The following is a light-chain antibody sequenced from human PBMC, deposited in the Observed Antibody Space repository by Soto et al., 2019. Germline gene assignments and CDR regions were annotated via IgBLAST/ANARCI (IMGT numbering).Light chain of an antibody. V-gene: IGKV3-20*01. CDR1: QSINRY. CDR2: GAS. J-gene: IGKJ1*01. CDR3: QQYGSSGT. Sequence: EIVMTQSPASLYVSRRETATLSCRASQSINRYLAWYQHKPGQAPRLLIYGASNRATGIPDRFSGSGSGTDFTLTISRLEPEDFAVYYCQQYGSSGTFGQGTKVDI.